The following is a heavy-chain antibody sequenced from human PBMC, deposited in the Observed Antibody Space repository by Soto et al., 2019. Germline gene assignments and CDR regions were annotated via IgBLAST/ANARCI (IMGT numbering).Heavy chain of an antibody. V-gene: IGHV1-3*01. CDR2: INAGNGNT. CDR3: ARVDSSGWYDIDY. CDR1: GYTFTSYA. Sequence: ASVKVSCKASGYTFTSYAMHWVRQAPGQRLEWMGWINAGNGNTKYSQKFQGRVTITRDTSASTAYMELSSLRSEDTAVYYCARVDSSGWYDIDYWGQGTLVTVSS. D-gene: IGHD6-19*01. J-gene: IGHJ4*02.